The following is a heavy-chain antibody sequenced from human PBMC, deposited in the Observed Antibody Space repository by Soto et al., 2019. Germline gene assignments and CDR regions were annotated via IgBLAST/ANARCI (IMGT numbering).Heavy chain of an antibody. V-gene: IGHV3-73*02. J-gene: IGHJ4*02. CDR2: IRSKTHSYAT. CDR1: GFTLSGSA. Sequence: EVPLVESGGGLVQPGESLKLSCAASGFTLSGSAVHWVSQASGKGLEWVGRIRSKTHSYATEYIASVNGRFTMSRDDSNNTAYMQMNGLKTDDTAVYYCTRSGGSYSFGYWGQGTLVTVSS. CDR3: TRSGGSYSFGY. D-gene: IGHD1-26*01.